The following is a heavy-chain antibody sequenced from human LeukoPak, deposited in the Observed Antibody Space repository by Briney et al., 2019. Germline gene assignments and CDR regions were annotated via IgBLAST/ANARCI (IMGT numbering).Heavy chain of an antibody. CDR1: GFTFSSYS. CDR3: AKDFAGGIDY. V-gene: IGHV3-21*01. CDR2: ISSSSSYI. J-gene: IGHJ4*02. Sequence: GGSLRLSCAASGFTFSSYSMNWVRQAPGKGLEWVSSISSSSSYIYYADSVKGRFTISRDNSKNTLYLQMNSLRPEDTAVYYCAKDFAGGIDYWGQGTLVTVSS. D-gene: IGHD3-3*01.